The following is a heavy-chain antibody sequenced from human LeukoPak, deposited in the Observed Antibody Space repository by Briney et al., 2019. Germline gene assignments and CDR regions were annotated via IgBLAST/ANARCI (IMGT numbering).Heavy chain of an antibody. J-gene: IGHJ6*04. V-gene: IGHV3-43*02. D-gene: IGHD2-2*01. Sequence: QPGGSLRLSCAASGFTFADYAMHWVRQAPGKGPEWVSVISGGGGDTYYADSVKGRFTISRDNSKHSLYLQMNSLRPEDAALYYCTKDPRATHVLCLCAGFFPGMDVGGKGPTVTVPS. CDR2: ISGGGGDT. CDR1: GFTFADYA. CDR3: TKDPRATHVLCLCAGFFPGMDV.